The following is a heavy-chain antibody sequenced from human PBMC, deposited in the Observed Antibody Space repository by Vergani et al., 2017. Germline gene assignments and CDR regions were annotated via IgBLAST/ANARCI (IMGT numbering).Heavy chain of an antibody. J-gene: IGHJ5*02. CDR2: IYYSGST. CDR3: ARDRMTTNWFDP. CDR1: GGSISSSSYY. Sequence: QLQLQESGPGLVKPSETLSLTCTVSGGSISSSSYYWGWIRQPPGKGLEWIGSIYYSGSTYYNPSLKSRVTISVDTSKNQFSLKLSSVTAADTAVYYCARDRMTTNWFDPWGQGTLVTVSS. D-gene: IGHD4-11*01. V-gene: IGHV4-39*07.